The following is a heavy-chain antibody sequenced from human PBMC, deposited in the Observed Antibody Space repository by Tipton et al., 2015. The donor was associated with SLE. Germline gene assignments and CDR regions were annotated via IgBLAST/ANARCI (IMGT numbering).Heavy chain of an antibody. J-gene: IGHJ5*02. CDR2: TYKSGSGST. V-gene: IGHV4-59*02. Sequence: TLSLTCSVSGDSVTNDYWSWIRQSPGTGLEWIGSTYKSGSGSTNYNPSLKSRVTISLDTSKNQFSLKLSSVTAADTAVYYCARDSRIGWFDPWGQGTLVTVSS. D-gene: IGHD2-15*01. CDR1: GDSVTNDY. CDR3: ARDSRIGWFDP.